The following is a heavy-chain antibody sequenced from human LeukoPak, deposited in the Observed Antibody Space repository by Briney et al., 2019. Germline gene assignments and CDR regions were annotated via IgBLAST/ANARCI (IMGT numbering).Heavy chain of an antibody. V-gene: IGHV1-3*01. CDR1: GYTFTSYA. CDR2: INAGHGNT. CDR3: ARGAGFAEPLPEY. D-gene: IGHD1-14*01. Sequence: ASVKVSCKASGYTFTSYAIQWVRRAPGQRLEWMGWINAGHGNTKYSQKFQGRVTITRDTSASTAYMELSSLRSEDTAVYYCARGAGFAEPLPEYWGQGTLLTVSS. J-gene: IGHJ4*02.